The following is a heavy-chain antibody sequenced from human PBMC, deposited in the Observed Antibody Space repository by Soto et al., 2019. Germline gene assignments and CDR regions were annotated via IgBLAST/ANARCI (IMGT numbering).Heavy chain of an antibody. CDR2: IYYSGST. J-gene: IGHJ4*02. V-gene: IGHV4-59*01. D-gene: IGHD2-15*01. CDR3: ASWGRYCSGGSCYYFDY. CDR1: GGSISSYY. Sequence: PSETLSLTCTVSGGSISSYYWSWIRQPPGKGLEWIGYIYYSGSTNYNPSLKSRVTISVDTSKNQFSLKLSSVTAADTAVYYCASWGRYCSGGSCYYFDYWGQGTLVTVSS.